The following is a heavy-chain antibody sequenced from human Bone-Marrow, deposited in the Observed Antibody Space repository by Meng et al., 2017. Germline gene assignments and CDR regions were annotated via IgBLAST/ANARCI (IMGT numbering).Heavy chain of an antibody. J-gene: IGHJ4*02. D-gene: IGHD4-11*01. Sequence: QVQLQQSGAGLLQPSETLSLTCVVSGGSFSDYYWSWIRQPPGKGLEWIGEINHSGSTNYNPSLEGRATISVDTSQNNLSLRLSSVTAADSAVYYCARGPTTMAHDFDYWGQGTLVTVSS. CDR2: INHSGST. CDR3: ARGPTTMAHDFDY. CDR1: GGSFSDYY. V-gene: IGHV4-34*01.